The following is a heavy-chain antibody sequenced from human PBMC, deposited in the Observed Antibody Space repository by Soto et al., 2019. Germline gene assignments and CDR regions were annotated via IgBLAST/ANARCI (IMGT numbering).Heavy chain of an antibody. V-gene: IGHV2-5*02. CDR1: GFSLTTSGVG. J-gene: IGHJ4*02. Sequence: QITLNESGPTQVKPRQTLTLTCTFSGFSLTTSGVGVGWIRQSPGKAPEWLALIYWDDDKRHSPSLKSRITPTKDTSKNQLVLTMDDLDPADTATYYCAHRVLRTVFGLVTTTAIYFDFWGQGTPVAVSS. D-gene: IGHD3-3*01. CDR3: AHRVLRTVFGLVTTTAIYFDF. CDR2: IYWDDDK.